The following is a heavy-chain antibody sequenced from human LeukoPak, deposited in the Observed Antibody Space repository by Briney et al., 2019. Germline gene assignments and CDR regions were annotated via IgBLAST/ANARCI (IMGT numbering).Heavy chain of an antibody. CDR2: ISSSSSYI. D-gene: IGHD6-6*01. Sequence: GGTLRLSCEASGFTFRTYVMSWVRQAPGKGLEWVSSISSSSSYIYYADSVKGRFTISRDNAKNSLYLQMNSLRAEDTAVYYCAKKSSSWAFDYWGQGTLVTVSS. V-gene: IGHV3-21*01. CDR1: GFTFRTYV. J-gene: IGHJ4*02. CDR3: AKKSSSWAFDY.